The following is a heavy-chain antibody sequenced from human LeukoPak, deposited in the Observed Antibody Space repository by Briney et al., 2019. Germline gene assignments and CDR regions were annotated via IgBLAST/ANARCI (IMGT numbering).Heavy chain of an antibody. D-gene: IGHD2-15*01. CDR3: ARDVCSGGSCYYQDY. V-gene: IGHV3-43*01. J-gene: IGHJ4*02. CDR1: GFTFDDYT. Sequence: GGSLRLSCAASGFTFDDYTMHWVRQAPGKGLEWVSLITWDGGRTFYADSVKGRFTISRDNSKNTLYLQMNSLRAEDTAVYYCARDVCSGGSCYYQDYWGQGTLVTVSS. CDR2: ITWDGGRT.